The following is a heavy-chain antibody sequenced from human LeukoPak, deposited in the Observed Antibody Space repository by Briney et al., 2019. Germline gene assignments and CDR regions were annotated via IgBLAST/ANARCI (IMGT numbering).Heavy chain of an antibody. V-gene: IGHV3-7*01. CDR1: GFTFSSYA. CDR3: AREYYSSFDY. D-gene: IGHD2-21*01. Sequence: GGSLRLSCAASGFTFSSYAMSWVRQAPGKGLEWVATINQDGREGYYVDSMKGRFSISKDNARNSLYLHMHSLRAEDTAVYYCAREYYSSFDYWGQGALVTVSS. J-gene: IGHJ4*02. CDR2: INQDGREG.